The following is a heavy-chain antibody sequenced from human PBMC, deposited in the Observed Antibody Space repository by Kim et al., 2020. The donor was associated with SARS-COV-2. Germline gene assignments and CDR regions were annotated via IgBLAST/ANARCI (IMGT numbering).Heavy chain of an antibody. D-gene: IGHD3-9*01. CDR1: GFTFTGSG. CDR3: ARDLTGSWDV. CDR2: ISGSGSDI. J-gene: IGHJ6*02. V-gene: IGHV3-21*01. Sequence: GGSLRLSCAASGFTFTGSGMNWVRQAPGKGLEWVSNISGSGSDIYYADSVKGRFTISRDNDKNSVYLQMNSLRAEDTAVYYCARDLTGSWDVWGQGTPVT.